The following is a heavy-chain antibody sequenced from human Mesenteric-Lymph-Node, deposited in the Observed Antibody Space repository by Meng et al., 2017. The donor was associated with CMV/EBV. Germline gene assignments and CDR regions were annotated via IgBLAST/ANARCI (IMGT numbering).Heavy chain of an antibody. J-gene: IGHJ5*02. Sequence: GESLKISCAASGFTFDHYGMSWVRQAPGKGLEWVSGIYWNGIIIGYADSVKGRFTISRDNAKNSLYLQMDNLRAEDTALYHCARVRSYCTGTSCNGEFDPWGQGTLVTVSS. CDR2: IYWNGIII. D-gene: IGHD2-2*01. CDR1: GFTFDHYG. V-gene: IGHV3-20*01. CDR3: ARVRSYCTGTSCNGEFDP.